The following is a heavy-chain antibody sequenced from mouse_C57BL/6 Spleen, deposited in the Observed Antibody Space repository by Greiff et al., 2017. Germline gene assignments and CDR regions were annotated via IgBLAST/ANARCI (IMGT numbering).Heavy chain of an antibody. J-gene: IGHJ4*01. CDR2: INPYNGDT. CDR1: GYSFTGYF. Sequence: VQLKQSGPELVKPGDSVKISCKASGYSFTGYFMNWVMQSHGKSLEWIGRINPYNGDTFYNQKFKGKATLTVDKSSSTAHMELRSLTSEDAAVYYCARSKGNYAMDYWGQGTSVTVSS. CDR3: ARSKGNYAMDY. V-gene: IGHV1-20*01.